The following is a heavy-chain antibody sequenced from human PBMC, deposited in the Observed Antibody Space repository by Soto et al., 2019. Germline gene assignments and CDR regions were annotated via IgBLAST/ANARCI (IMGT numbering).Heavy chain of an antibody. V-gene: IGHV3-23*01. CDR3: AGPPWNTIT. D-gene: IGHD3-3*01. Sequence: EVQLLESGGGLVQPGGSLRLSCAASGFIFSNYGMSWVRQTPEKGLEWVSSINFSGTNTHYADSVEGRFTISRDTASSILYLRMYSLSAEGSAVYFWAGPPWNTITWGQGTLVTVPS. J-gene: IGHJ5*02. CDR2: INFSGTNT. CDR1: GFIFSNYG.